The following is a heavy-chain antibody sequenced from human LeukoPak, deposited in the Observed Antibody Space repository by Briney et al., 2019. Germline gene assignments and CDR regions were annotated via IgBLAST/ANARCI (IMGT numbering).Heavy chain of an antibody. CDR3: AREKCSGGTCYSTVDY. CDR1: GFTFSSCA. J-gene: IGHJ4*02. Sequence: PGGSLRLSCAASGFTFSSCAMYWVRQAPGKGLEWVALISDDGSKKYYVDSAGRFTISRDNSKNTVYLQMNSLRVEDTAMYYCAREKCSGGTCYSTVDYWGQGTLVTVSS. D-gene: IGHD2-15*01. V-gene: IGHV3-30-3*01. CDR2: ISDDGSKK.